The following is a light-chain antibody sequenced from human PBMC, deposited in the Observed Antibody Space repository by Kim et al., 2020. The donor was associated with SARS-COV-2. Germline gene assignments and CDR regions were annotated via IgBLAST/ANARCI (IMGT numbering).Light chain of an antibody. CDR1: SSNIGTNT. CDR2: SNK. V-gene: IGLV1-44*01. Sequence: QNVTISCSGRSSNIGTNTVNWYQQRPGTAPKLLIYSNKRRPSGVPDRFSGSKSGTSASLAISGLQSEDEADYYCAAWDDSLNDKVVFGGGTQLTVL. CDR3: AAWDDSLNDKVV. J-gene: IGLJ2*01.